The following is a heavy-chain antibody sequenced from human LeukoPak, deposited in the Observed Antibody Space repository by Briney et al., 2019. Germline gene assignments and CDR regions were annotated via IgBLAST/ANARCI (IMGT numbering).Heavy chain of an antibody. J-gene: IGHJ4*02. CDR3: AREARVAAAGTAGINFDF. CDR1: GYTFTNYY. D-gene: IGHD6-13*01. CDR2: INPNNGGT. Sequence: ASVKVSCKASGYTFTNYYIHWVRQAPGQGLEWLGWINPNNGGTIYAQKSQGRVAMTRDTSNTTAYMEMTRLRSDDTAVYYCAREARVAAAGTAGINFDFWGQGTLVTVSS. V-gene: IGHV1-2*02.